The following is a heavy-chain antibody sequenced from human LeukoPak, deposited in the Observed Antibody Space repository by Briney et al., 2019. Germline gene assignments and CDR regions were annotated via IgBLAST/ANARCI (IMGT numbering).Heavy chain of an antibody. V-gene: IGHV3-20*04. CDR1: GFTFNDYG. CDR2: INWNGGST. D-gene: IGHD3-10*01. CDR3: ARDVRITMVRGVMNYFDY. Sequence: GGSLRLSCAASGFTFNDYGMSWVRQAPGKGLEWVSGINWNGGSTGYADSVKGRFTISRDNAKNSLYLQMNSLRAEDTALYYCARDVRITMVRGVMNYFDYWGQGTLVTVSS. J-gene: IGHJ4*02.